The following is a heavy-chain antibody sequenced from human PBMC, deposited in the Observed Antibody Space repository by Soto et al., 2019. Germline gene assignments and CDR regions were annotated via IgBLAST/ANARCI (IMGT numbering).Heavy chain of an antibody. CDR1: GYTFTSYA. J-gene: IGHJ4*02. D-gene: IGHD4-17*01. Sequence: ASVKVSCKASGYTFTSYAMHWVRQAPGQRLEWMGWINAGNGNTKYSQKFQGRVTITRDTSASTAYMELSSLRSEDTAVYYCARPGPHYGGNAFDYWGQGTLVTVSS. CDR3: ARPGPHYGGNAFDY. CDR2: INAGNGNT. V-gene: IGHV1-3*01.